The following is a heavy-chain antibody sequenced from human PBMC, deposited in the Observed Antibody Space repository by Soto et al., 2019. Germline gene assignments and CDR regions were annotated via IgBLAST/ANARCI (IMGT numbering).Heavy chain of an antibody. CDR2: IIAYFGTA. Sequence: QVQLVQSGAEVKTPGSSVKVSCRASGGTSNNYADTWVRQAPGHGLEWMGGIIAYFGTATYAHKFRGRLTITADDATRSNYMELRSRTTDDTAIYYCAKLLGAGSYYDDDYWGQGTLVTVSS. CDR1: GGTSNNYA. D-gene: IGHD3-10*01. CDR3: AKLLGAGSYYDDDY. J-gene: IGHJ4*02. V-gene: IGHV1-69*01.